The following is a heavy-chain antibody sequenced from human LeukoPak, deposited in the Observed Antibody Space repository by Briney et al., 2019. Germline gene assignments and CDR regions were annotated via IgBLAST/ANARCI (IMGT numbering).Heavy chain of an antibody. Sequence: SETLSLTCTVFGGSISGYYWSWIRQSPGKGLEWIGYIYYNGSTNYNPSLKSRVTISEDTSKNQFSLKLSSVTAADTAVYYCARGSGAYWGQGTLVTVSS. D-gene: IGHD3-3*01. V-gene: IGHV4-59*01. CDR2: IYYNGST. J-gene: IGHJ4*02. CDR1: GGSISGYY. CDR3: ARGSGAY.